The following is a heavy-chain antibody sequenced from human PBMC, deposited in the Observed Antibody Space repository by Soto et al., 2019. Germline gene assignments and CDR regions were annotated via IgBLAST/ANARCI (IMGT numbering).Heavy chain of an antibody. Sequence: GGSLRLSCAASGFTFSSYGMHWVRQAPGKGLEWVAVISYDGSNKYYADSVKGRFTISRDNSKNTLYLQMNSLRAEDTAAYYCAIGTRPLDYYYGMDVWGQGTTVTVSS. CDR1: GFTFSSYG. CDR3: AIGTRPLDYYYGMDV. CDR2: ISYDGSNK. J-gene: IGHJ6*02. V-gene: IGHV3-30*03.